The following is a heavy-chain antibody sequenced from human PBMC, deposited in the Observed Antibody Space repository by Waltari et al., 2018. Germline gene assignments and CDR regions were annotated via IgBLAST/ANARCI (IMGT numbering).Heavy chain of an antibody. J-gene: IGHJ4*02. Sequence: QLQLQESGPGLVKPSETLSLTCTVSGGSISSSSYYWGWIRQPPGKGLEWIGSIYYSGSTYYTPSLKSRVTISVDTSKNQFSLKLSSVTAADTAVYYCVVGATSSDYFDYWGQGTLVTVSS. D-gene: IGHD1-26*01. CDR1: GGSISSSSYY. CDR2: IYYSGST. V-gene: IGHV4-39*01. CDR3: VVGATSSDYFDY.